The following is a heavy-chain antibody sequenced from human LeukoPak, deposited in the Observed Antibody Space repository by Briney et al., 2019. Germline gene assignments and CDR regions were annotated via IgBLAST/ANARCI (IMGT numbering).Heavy chain of an antibody. CDR2: MFFSGRT. V-gene: IGHV4-39*01. D-gene: IGHD2/OR15-2a*01. CDR3: ARHAANIVAPYGVDV. CDR1: GDSIRSTNYF. Sequence: SQTLSLTCTVSGDSIRSTNYFWGWIRQPPGKGLEWIGSMFFSGRTYYNPSLKSGVTISVDTSKNQFSLKLSSVTAADTAVYYCARHAANIVAPYGVDVWGQGATVTVSS. J-gene: IGHJ6*02.